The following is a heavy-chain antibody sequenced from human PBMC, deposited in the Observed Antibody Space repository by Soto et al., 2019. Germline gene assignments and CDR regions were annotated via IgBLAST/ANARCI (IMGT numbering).Heavy chain of an antibody. J-gene: IGHJ4*02. CDR1: GYTFTSYD. CDR2: MNPNRGNT. V-gene: IGHV1-8*01. D-gene: IGHD1-20*01. Sequence: ASVKVSCKASGYTFTSYDINWVRQATGQGLEWRGWMNPNRGNTGYAQKVQARVTMTRNTSISTAYMELSSLRSEDTAVYYCARATTYNWNYVDYWGQGTLVTVSS. CDR3: ARATTYNWNYVDY.